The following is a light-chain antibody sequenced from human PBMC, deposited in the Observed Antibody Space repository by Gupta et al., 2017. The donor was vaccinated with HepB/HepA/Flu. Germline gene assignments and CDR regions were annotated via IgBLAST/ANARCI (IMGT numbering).Light chain of an antibody. J-gene: IGLJ1*01. CDR1: SSDVGGYNY. CDR2: DVS. CDR3: SSYTSSSTLGYV. V-gene: IGLV2-14*03. Sequence: QSALTQPASVSGSPGQSITISCPGTSSDVGGYNYVSWYQQHPGKAPKLMIYDVSNRPSGVSNRFSGSKSGNTASLTISGLQAEDEADYYCSSYTSSSTLGYVFGTGTKVTVL.